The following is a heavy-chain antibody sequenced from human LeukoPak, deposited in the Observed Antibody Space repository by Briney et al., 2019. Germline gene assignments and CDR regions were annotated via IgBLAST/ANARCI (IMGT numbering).Heavy chain of an antibody. D-gene: IGHD2-2*01. Sequence: ASVKVSCKASGGTFSSYAISWVRQAPGQRLEWMGRIIPILGIANYAQKFQGRVTITADKSTSTAYMELSSLRSEDTAVYYCARGPGDCSSTSCYHNWFDPWGQGTLVTVSS. CDR3: ARGPGDCSSTSCYHNWFDP. CDR1: GGTFSSYA. CDR2: IIPILGIA. V-gene: IGHV1-69*04. J-gene: IGHJ5*02.